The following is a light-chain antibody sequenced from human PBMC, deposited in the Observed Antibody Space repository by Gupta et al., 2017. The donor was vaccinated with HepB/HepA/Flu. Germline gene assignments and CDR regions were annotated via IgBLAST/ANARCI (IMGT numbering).Light chain of an antibody. CDR2: DVS. J-gene: IGLJ2*01. V-gene: IGLV2-14*03. CDR3: SSYTSSSTLGVV. CDR1: SRDVGCYNY. Sequence: QSALTQPASVSGSPGQSITISCSGTSRDVGCYNYVSWYKQHPGKAPKLMIYDVSNRPSGVSNRFSGSKSGNTASLTISGLQAEDEADYYCSSYTSSSTLGVVFGGGTKLTVL.